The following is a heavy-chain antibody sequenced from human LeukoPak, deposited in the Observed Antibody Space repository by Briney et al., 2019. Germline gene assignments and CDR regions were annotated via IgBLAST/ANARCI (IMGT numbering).Heavy chain of an antibody. V-gene: IGHV1-8*01. CDR2: MNPNSGNT. CDR3: VRGRAYYCSGSSFDY. D-gene: IGHD3-10*01. Sequence: ASVKVTCKASVYTFTSYDFNWVRQATGQGLEWMGWMNPNSGNTDYAHKFQGRVTMTRNTSIRAAYMELSSLRSEHTAVCHFVRGRAYYCSGSSFDYWGQGNLVTVSS. J-gene: IGHJ4*02. CDR1: VYTFTSYD.